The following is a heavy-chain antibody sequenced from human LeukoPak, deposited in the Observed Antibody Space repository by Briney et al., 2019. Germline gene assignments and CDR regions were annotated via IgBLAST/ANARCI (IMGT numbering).Heavy chain of an antibody. CDR3: VKSASSFGANWFDP. D-gene: IGHD3-3*01. V-gene: IGHV3-64D*09. J-gene: IGHJ5*02. CDR1: GFTFSNYA. Sequence: GGSVRLSCSASGFTFSNYAMHWVRQAPGKGLEYVSAIGSNGDSTYYADSVKGRFIISRDNSKNSLSLQMSSLRPEDTAVYYCVKSASSFGANWFDPWGQGTLVTVSS. CDR2: IGSNGDST.